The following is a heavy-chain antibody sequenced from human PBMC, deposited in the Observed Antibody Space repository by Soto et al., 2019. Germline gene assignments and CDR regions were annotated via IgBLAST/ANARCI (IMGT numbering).Heavy chain of an antibody. CDR1: GYTFTGYY. D-gene: IGHD2-21*01. Sequence: ASVKVSCKASGYTFTGYYVHWVREAPGQGLEWMGWINPETGGTSYAQKFQGRVTLSRDTSINTAYLELSSLRFDDAAVYFCARERFQVISDGMDVWGQGTTFTVSS. J-gene: IGHJ6*02. CDR2: INPETGGT. V-gene: IGHV1-2*02. CDR3: ARERFQVISDGMDV.